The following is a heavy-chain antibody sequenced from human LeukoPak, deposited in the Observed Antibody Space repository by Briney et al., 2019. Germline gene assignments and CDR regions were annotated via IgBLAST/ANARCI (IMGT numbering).Heavy chain of an antibody. J-gene: IGHJ5*02. Sequence: GGSLRLSCAASGFTFSSYGMHWVRQAPGKGLEWVAVIWYDGSNKYYADSAKGRFTISRDNSKNTLYLQMNSLRAEDTAVYYCARDYGLVVAARHWFDPWGQGTLVTVSS. V-gene: IGHV3-33*01. D-gene: IGHD2-15*01. CDR2: IWYDGSNK. CDR1: GFTFSSYG. CDR3: ARDYGLVVAARHWFDP.